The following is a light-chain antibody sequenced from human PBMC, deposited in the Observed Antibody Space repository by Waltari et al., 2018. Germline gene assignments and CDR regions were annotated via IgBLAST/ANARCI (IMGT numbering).Light chain of an antibody. V-gene: IGLV2-23*01. CDR1: SSDVGSYNL. CDR2: EGS. CDR3: CSYAGSSTPNWV. J-gene: IGLJ3*02. Sequence: QSALTQPASVSGSPGQSITISCTGISSDVGSYNLVSWYQQPPGKAPKLMIYEGSVRPSGVSNRFSGSKSGNTAALTISGLQAEDEADYYCCSYAGSSTPNWVFGGGTKLTVL.